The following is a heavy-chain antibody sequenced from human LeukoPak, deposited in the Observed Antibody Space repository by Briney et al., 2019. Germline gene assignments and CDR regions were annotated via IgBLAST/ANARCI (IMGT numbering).Heavy chain of an antibody. CDR2: IRTKGNNYAT. J-gene: IGHJ4*02. V-gene: IGHV3-73*01. D-gene: IGHD3-22*01. CDR3: TRHADDTSN. Sequence: GGSLKLSRAASGFSFSGSTIHWVRQASGKGLEWVGRIRTKGNNYATAYAASVRGRFTVSRDDSKNTAFLQMNSLKTEDTAMYYCTRHADDTSNWGQGTLVTVSS. CDR1: GFSFSGST.